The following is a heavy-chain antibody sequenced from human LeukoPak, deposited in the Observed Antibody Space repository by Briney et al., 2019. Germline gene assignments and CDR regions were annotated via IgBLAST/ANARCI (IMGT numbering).Heavy chain of an antibody. J-gene: IGHJ4*02. V-gene: IGHV5-51*01. CDR1: GYIFSSYW. D-gene: IGHD5-24*01. Sequence: GASLKISCKCSGYIFSSYWIGLVRQLPGKGLEWMGIIYPGDSVTRYRPSFQGQVTISADKSINTAYLQWSSLKASDTAMYYCAIRRDGADYWGQGTLVTVSS. CDR2: IYPGDSVT. CDR3: AIRRDGADY.